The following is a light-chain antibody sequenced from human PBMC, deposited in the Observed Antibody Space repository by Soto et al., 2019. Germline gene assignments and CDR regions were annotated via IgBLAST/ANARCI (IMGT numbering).Light chain of an antibody. CDR1: QSISSY. J-gene: IGKJ5*01. V-gene: IGKV1-39*01. CDR2: AAS. CDR3: QQSYSTPHT. Sequence: DVHMTLSPSSLSTFLGDRVTIICRASQSISSYLKWYQQKPGKAPKLLIYAASSLQSGVPSRFSGSGSGTDFTLTISSLQPEDFATYYCQQSYSTPHTFGQGTRLEIK.